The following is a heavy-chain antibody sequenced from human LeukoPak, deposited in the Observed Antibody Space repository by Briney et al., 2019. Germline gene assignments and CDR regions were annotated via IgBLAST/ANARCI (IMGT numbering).Heavy chain of an antibody. V-gene: IGHV3-48*03. CDR1: GFSFSTYA. CDR3: ARVAYSSSWYLAQSGYYMDV. D-gene: IGHD6-13*01. CDR2: ISSSGSTI. Sequence: GGSLRLSCAASGFSFSTYAMTWVRQAPGKGLEWVSYISSSGSTIYYADSVKGRFTISRDNAKNSLYLQMNSLRAEDTAVYYCARVAYSSSWYLAQSGYYMDVWGKGTTVTVSS. J-gene: IGHJ6*03.